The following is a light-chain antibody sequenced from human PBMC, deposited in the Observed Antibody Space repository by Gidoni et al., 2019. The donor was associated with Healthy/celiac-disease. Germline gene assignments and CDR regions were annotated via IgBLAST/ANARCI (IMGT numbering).Light chain of an antibody. CDR2: DAS. V-gene: IGKV3-11*01. Sequence: EIVLTQSPATLSLSPGERATLSGRASQSVSSYLAWYQQKPGQSPRLLIYDASNRATGIPARCSGSGSGTDFTRTSSSLEPEDFAGYYCQQRSNWSTFGQGTRLEIK. J-gene: IGKJ5*01. CDR3: QQRSNWST. CDR1: QSVSSY.